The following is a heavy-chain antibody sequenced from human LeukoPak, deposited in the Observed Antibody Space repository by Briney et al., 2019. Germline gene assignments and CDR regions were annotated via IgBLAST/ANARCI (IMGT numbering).Heavy chain of an antibody. Sequence: GGSLRLSCAASRFTVSSNYMSWVRQAPGKGLEWVSVIYSGGSTYYADSVKGRFTISRDNSKNTLYLQMNSLRAEDTAVYYCARARSSSCDYWGQGTLVTVSS. D-gene: IGHD6-13*01. CDR2: IYSGGST. CDR1: RFTVSSNY. V-gene: IGHV3-53*01. CDR3: ARARSSSCDY. J-gene: IGHJ4*02.